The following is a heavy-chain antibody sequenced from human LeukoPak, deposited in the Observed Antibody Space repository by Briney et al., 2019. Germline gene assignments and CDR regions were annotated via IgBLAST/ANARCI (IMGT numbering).Heavy chain of an antibody. D-gene: IGHD6-13*01. Sequence: GGSLRLSCAASGFTFSSYWMTWVHQAPGKGLEWVANIKQDGSEIYYVDSVKGRFTISRDNAKSSLYLQMNSLRAEDTAVYFCARSIAAAGSRWGQGTLVTVSS. CDR2: IKQDGSEI. CDR1: GFTFSSYW. CDR3: ARSIAAAGSR. J-gene: IGHJ4*02. V-gene: IGHV3-7*01.